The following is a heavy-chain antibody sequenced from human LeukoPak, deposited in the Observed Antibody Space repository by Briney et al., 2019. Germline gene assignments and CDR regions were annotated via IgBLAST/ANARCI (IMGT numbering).Heavy chain of an antibody. CDR1: GYTFTSYY. CDR3: AREVAGTRVAYYFDH. J-gene: IGHJ4*02. V-gene: IGHV1-46*03. Sequence: ASVKVSCKASGYTFTSYYMHWVRQAPGQGLEWMGITNPSGGSTSYAQKFQGRVTMTRDTSTSTVYMELSSLRSEDTAVYYCAREVAGTRVAYYFDHWGQGTLVTVSS. D-gene: IGHD6-19*01. CDR2: TNPSGGST.